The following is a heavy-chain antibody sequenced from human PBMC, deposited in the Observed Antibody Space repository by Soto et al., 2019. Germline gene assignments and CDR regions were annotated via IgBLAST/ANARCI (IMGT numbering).Heavy chain of an antibody. V-gene: IGHV1-18*04. D-gene: IGHD2-2*01. CDR3: ARVMRIVVVPAAKRGHWFDP. CDR2: ISAYNGNT. Sequence: ASVKVSCKASGYTFTSYGISWVRQAPGQGLEWMGWISAYNGNTNYAQKLQGRVTMTTDTSTSTAYTELRSLRSDDTAVYYCARVMRIVVVPAAKRGHWFDPWGQGTLVTVSS. J-gene: IGHJ5*02. CDR1: GYTFTSYG.